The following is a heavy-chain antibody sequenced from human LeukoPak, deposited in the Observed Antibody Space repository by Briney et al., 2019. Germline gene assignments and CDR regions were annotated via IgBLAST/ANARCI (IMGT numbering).Heavy chain of an antibody. D-gene: IGHD5-18*01. CDR3: ARDWGDYSYGPQDDY. J-gene: IGHJ4*02. CDR2: ISSSSSSYI. V-gene: IGHV3-21*01. CDR1: GFTFSSYS. Sequence: PGGSLRLSCAASGFTFSSYSMNWVRQAPGKGLEWVSSISSSSSSYIYYADSVKGRFTISRDNAKNSLYLQMNSLRAEDTAVYYCARDWGDYSYGPQDDYWGQGTLVTVSS.